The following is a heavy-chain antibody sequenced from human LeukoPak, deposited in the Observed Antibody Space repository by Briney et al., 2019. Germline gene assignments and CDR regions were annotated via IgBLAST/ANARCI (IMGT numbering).Heavy chain of an antibody. J-gene: IGHJ4*02. CDR3: ARSTHTAADY. D-gene: IGHD5-18*01. Sequence: SETLSLTCTVSGGSISSYYWSWIRQPPGKGLEWIGYIYYSGSTNYNPSLKSRVTISVDTSKNQFPLKLNSVTPEDTAVYYCARSTHTAADYWGQGTLVTVSS. CDR1: GGSISSYY. CDR2: IYYSGST. V-gene: IGHV4-59*12.